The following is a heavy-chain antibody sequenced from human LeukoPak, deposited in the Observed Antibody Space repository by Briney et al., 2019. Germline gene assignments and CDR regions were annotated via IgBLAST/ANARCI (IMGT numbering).Heavy chain of an antibody. Sequence: SETLSLTCTVSGGSISSSSYYWGWIRQPPGKGLEWIGSIYYSGSTYYNPSLKSRVTISVDTSKNQFSLKLSSVTAADTAVYYCARAGYCSSTSCLFYYYYGMDVWGQGTTVTVSS. J-gene: IGHJ6*02. CDR2: IYYSGST. CDR3: ARAGYCSSTSCLFYYYYGMDV. D-gene: IGHD2-2*01. V-gene: IGHV4-39*07. CDR1: GGSISSSSYY.